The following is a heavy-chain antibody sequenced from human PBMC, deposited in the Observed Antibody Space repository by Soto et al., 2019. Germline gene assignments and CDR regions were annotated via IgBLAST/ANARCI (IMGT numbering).Heavy chain of an antibody. V-gene: IGHV4-34*01. CDR3: ARERGRIQPYWGY. J-gene: IGHJ4*02. Sequence: QVQLQQWGAGLLKPSETLSLTCAVYGGSFSGYYWSWIRQPPGKGLEWIGEINHSGSTNYNPSLMSRGTIAVDASKNQFSLKRSSVTAADTAVYYCARERGRIQPYWGYWGQGTLVTVSS. CDR2: INHSGST. D-gene: IGHD5-18*01. CDR1: GGSFSGYY.